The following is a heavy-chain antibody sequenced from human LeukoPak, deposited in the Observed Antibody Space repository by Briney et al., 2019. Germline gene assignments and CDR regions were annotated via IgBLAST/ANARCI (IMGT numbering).Heavy chain of an antibody. V-gene: IGHV1-46*01. CDR1: GYTFTSYY. CDR3: ARSNNYYESSGYYAKTRRDFDY. CDR2: INPSGGIT. D-gene: IGHD3-22*01. Sequence: ASVKVSCKASGYTFTSYYMHWVRQAPGQGLEWMGIINPSGGITSYAQKFQGRVTMTRATSTSTVYMELSSLRSEDTAVYYCARSNNYYESSGYYAKTRRDFDYWGQGTLVTVSS. J-gene: IGHJ4*02.